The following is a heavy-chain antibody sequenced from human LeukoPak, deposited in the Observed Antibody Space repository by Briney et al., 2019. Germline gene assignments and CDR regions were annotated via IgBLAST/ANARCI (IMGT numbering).Heavy chain of an antibody. J-gene: IGHJ4*02. V-gene: IGHV3-11*04. CDR1: EFTFSDYY. CDR3: ARLRVRPSEMTTVSTFDN. D-gene: IGHD4-17*01. Sequence: GGSLRLSCAASEFTFSDYYMSWIRQAPGKGLEWVSYISSSGNTIYYADSVKGRFTISRDNAKSSLYLQMNSLRAEDSAVYYCARLRVRPSEMTTVSTFDNWGQGTLVTVSS. CDR2: ISSSGNTI.